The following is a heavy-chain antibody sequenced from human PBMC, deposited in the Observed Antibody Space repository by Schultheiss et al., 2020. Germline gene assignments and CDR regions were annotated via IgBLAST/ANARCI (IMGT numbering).Heavy chain of an antibody. CDR1: GFTFSGYH. Sequence: GGSLRLSCEVSGFTFSGYHINWVRQSPGKGLEWVSSIGASSDSIYYADSVKGRFTVSRHNVNNTVYLRMSSLRTEDTAVYYCASLWELPGDVDYWGQGTLVTVSS. CDR2: IGASSDSI. CDR3: ASLWELPGDVDY. D-gene: IGHD1-26*01. J-gene: IGHJ4*02. V-gene: IGHV3-21*01.